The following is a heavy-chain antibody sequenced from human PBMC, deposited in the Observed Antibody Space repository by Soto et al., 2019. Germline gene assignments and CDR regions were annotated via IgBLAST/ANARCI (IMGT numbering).Heavy chain of an antibody. D-gene: IGHD3-10*01. CDR3: ARVMAQLLWFGELLNPYNWFDP. V-gene: IGHV1-18*01. CDR1: GYTFTSYG. J-gene: IGHJ5*02. Sequence: QVQLVQSGAEVKKPGASVKVSCKASGYTFTSYGISWVRQAPGQGLEWMGWISAYNGNTNYAQKLQGRVTMTTDISTSTAYMELRSLRSDDTAVYYCARVMAQLLWFGELLNPYNWFDPWGQGTLVTVSS. CDR2: ISAYNGNT.